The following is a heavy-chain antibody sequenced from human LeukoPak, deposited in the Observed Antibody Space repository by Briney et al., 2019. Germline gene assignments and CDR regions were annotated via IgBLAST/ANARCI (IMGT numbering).Heavy chain of an antibody. CDR2: IYYSGST. Sequence: SETLSLTCTVSGGSISSYYWSWIRQPPGKGLEGIGYIYYSGSTNYNPSLKSRVTISVDTSKNQFSLKLSSVTAADTAVYYCAREIAAAGTDSFDAFDIWGQGTMVTVSS. V-gene: IGHV4-59*01. CDR3: AREIAAAGTDSFDAFDI. J-gene: IGHJ3*02. D-gene: IGHD6-13*01. CDR1: GGSISSYY.